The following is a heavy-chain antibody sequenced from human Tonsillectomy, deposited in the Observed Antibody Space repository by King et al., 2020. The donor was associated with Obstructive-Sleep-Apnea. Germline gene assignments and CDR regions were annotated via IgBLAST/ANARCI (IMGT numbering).Heavy chain of an antibody. CDR1: GYTFTSYA. V-gene: IGHV7-4-1*01. D-gene: IGHD3-10*01. Sequence: QLVQSGSELKKPGASVKVSCKAFGYTFTSYAMNWVRQAPGQGLEWMGWINTNTGNPTYAQVFTGRFFFSLDTSVSTAYLQIYSLKAEDTAVYYCAVCRSGSSLSPFDYWGQGTLVTVSS. CDR2: INTNTGNP. J-gene: IGHJ4*02. CDR3: AVCRSGSSLSPFDY.